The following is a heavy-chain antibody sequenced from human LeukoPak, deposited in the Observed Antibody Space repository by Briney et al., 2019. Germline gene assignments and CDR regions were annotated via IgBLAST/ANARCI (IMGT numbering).Heavy chain of an antibody. Sequence: GASVKVSCKASGYTFTSYAMHWVRQAPGQRLEWMGWINAGNGNTKYSQKFQGRVTITRDTSASTAYMELSSLRSEDTAVYCCARGRWLGDWFDPWGQGTLVTVSS. CDR3: ARGRWLGDWFDP. CDR1: GYTFTSYA. D-gene: IGHD5-24*01. J-gene: IGHJ5*02. CDR2: INAGNGNT. V-gene: IGHV1-3*01.